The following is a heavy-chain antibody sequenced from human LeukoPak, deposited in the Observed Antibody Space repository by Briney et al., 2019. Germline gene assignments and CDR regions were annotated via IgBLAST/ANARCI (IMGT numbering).Heavy chain of an antibody. CDR2: ISWNSGSI. Sequence: GGSLRLSCAASGFTFDDYAMHGVRQAPGKGLEWVSGISWNSGSIGYADSVKGRFTISRDNAKNSLYLQMNSLRAEDTDLYYCAKGTGYSYGPSDAFDIWGQGTMVTVSS. CDR1: GFTFDDYA. CDR3: AKGTGYSYGPSDAFDI. J-gene: IGHJ3*02. V-gene: IGHV3-9*01. D-gene: IGHD5-18*01.